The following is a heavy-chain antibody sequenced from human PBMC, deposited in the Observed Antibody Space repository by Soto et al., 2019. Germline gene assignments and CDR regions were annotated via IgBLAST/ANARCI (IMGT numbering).Heavy chain of an antibody. CDR3: AKGSASSRPYYFDY. CDR2: ISSTGGST. V-gene: IGHV3-64*04. CDR1: GFTFSSYA. J-gene: IGHJ4*02. D-gene: IGHD6-6*01. Sequence: GGSLRLSCAASGFTFSSYAMHWVRQAPGKGLEYVSAISSTGGSTYYADSVKGRFTISRDNSKNTLYLQMNSLGAEDMAVYYCAKGSASSRPYYFDYWGQGTLVTVSS.